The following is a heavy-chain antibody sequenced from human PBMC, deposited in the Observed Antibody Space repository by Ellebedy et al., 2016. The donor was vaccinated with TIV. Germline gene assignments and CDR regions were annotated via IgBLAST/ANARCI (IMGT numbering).Heavy chain of an antibody. CDR3: ARASIAVAGFDY. CDR2: IYYSGST. J-gene: IGHJ4*02. Sequence: SETLSLXXTVSDGSINNHYWSWIRQHPGKGLEWIGYIYYSGSTYYNPSLKSRVTISVKTSKNQFSLRLSSVTAADTAVYFCARASIAVAGFDYWGQGTLVTVSS. V-gene: IGHV4-59*11. D-gene: IGHD6-19*01. CDR1: DGSINNHY.